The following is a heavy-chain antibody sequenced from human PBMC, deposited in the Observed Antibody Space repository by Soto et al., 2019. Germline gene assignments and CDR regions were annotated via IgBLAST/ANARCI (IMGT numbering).Heavy chain of an antibody. CDR3: ARGRGSGWDTLFDY. J-gene: IGHJ4*02. V-gene: IGHV4-59*12. CDR1: GGSISSYY. D-gene: IGHD6-19*01. Sequence: PSETLSLTCTVSGGSISSYYWSWIRQPPGKGLEWIGYIYYSGSTNYNPSLKSRVTISVDTSKNQFSLKLSSVTAADTAVYYCARGRGSGWDTLFDYWGQGTLVTVSS. CDR2: IYYSGST.